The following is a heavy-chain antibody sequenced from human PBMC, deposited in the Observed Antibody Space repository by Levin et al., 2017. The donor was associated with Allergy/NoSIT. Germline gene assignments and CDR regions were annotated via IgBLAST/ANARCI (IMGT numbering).Heavy chain of an antibody. CDR3: ARAADSSGYYYRGYYYGIDG. J-gene: IGHJ6*02. CDR2: IWYDGSNK. V-gene: IGHV3-33*01. CDR1: GFTFSSYG. Sequence: GESLKISCAASGFTFSSYGIHWVRQAPGKGLEWVAVIWYDGSNKYYADSVKGRFTMSRDNPKNTLYLHMNTLRAEDTAVYYCARAADSSGYYYRGYYYGIDGWGQGTTVTVSS. D-gene: IGHD3-22*01.